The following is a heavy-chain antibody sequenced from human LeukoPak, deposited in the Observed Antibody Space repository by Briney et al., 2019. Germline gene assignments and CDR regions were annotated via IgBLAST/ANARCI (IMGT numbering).Heavy chain of an antibody. CDR2: IYHSGST. D-gene: IGHD3-22*01. J-gene: IGHJ3*02. Sequence: SETLSLTCTVSGYSISSGYYWGWIRQPPGKGLEWIGSIYHSGSTYNNPSLKSRVTISVDTSKNQFSLKLSSVTAADTAVYFCARGPYSYDSSGAFDIWGQGTMVTVSS. V-gene: IGHV4-38-2*02. CDR3: ARGPYSYDSSGAFDI. CDR1: GYSISSGYY.